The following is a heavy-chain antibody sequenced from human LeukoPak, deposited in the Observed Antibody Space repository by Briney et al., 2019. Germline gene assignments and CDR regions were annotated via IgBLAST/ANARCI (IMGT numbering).Heavy chain of an antibody. CDR3: ARDPYYYGSGIGVRYFDL. D-gene: IGHD3-10*01. CDR1: GYTFTSYD. J-gene: IGHJ2*01. Sequence: ASVKVSCKASGYTFTSYDISWVRQAPGQGLEWLGWISTYNGNTDYAQELQGRVTMTTDTSTSTAYMELRSLRSDDTAVYYCARDPYYYGSGIGVRYFDLWGRGTLVTVSS. CDR2: ISTYNGNT. V-gene: IGHV1-18*01.